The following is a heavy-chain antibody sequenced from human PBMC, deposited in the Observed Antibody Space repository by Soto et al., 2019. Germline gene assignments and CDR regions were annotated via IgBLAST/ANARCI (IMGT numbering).Heavy chain of an antibody. D-gene: IGHD7-27*01. CDR2: ISGSGGST. V-gene: IGHV3-23*01. J-gene: IGHJ4*02. CDR3: ASPGDGIDY. CDR1: GFTFSSYA. Sequence: GESLRLSCAASGFTFSSYAMSWVRQAPGKGLEWVSAISGSGGSTYYADSVKGRFTISRDNSKNTQYLQMNCLRAEDTAVYYCASPGDGIDYWGKGTLVTVSS.